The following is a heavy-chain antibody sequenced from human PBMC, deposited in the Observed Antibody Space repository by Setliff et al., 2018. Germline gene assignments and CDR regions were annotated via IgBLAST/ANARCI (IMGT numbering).Heavy chain of an antibody. CDR1: GFTFSRYE. J-gene: IGHJ6*02. V-gene: IGHV3-48*03. Sequence: PGGSLRLSCAASGFTFSRYEMNWVRQAPGKGLEWVSYISTTGSTENYADSVKGRFTISRDNAENSLYLQMNRLRAEDTAVYYCARIKPFAMDVWGQGTTVTVSS. CDR3: ARIKPFAMDV. CDR2: ISTTGSTE.